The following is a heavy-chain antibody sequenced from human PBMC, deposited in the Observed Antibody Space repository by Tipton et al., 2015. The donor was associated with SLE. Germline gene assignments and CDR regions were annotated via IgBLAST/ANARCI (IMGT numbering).Heavy chain of an antibody. CDR1: GFTFSSSG. D-gene: IGHD1-14*01. Sequence: QVQLVQSGGGVVQPGRSLRLSCTASGFTFSSSGMHWVRQAPGKGLEWVAVISYDGRKNFYAASVEGRVTISRDNSKNTLYLQMDSLRTEDTAVYYCARDTFASGNRGYFEYWGQGTLVTVSS. V-gene: IGHV3-30*03. CDR3: ARDTFASGNRGYFEY. CDR2: ISYDGRKN. J-gene: IGHJ4*02.